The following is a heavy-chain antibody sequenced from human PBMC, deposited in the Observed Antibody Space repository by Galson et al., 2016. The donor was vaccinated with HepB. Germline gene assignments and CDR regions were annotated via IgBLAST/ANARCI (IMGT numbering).Heavy chain of an antibody. CDR1: GFTFSIYW. J-gene: IGHJ4*02. CDR2: IKQNGSEK. CDR3: ATTVARVLFY. D-gene: IGHD6-19*01. V-gene: IGHV3-7*01. Sequence: SLRLSCAASGFTFSIYWMSWVRQAPGKGLEWVANIKQNGSEKYYVDSVGGRFTISRDNAKKSVYLQMNGLGVEETAVYYCATTVARVLFYWGQEKLVTVSA.